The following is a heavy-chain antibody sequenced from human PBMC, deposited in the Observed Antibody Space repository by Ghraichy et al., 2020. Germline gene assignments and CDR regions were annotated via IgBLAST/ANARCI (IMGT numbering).Heavy chain of an antibody. Sequence: LTCAASGFTFSNAWMTWVRQAPGKGLEWVGRIKRKTDGGTTDYAAPVKGRFTISRDDSKNTLYLQMNSLKTEDTAVYYCLTWRKNWGQGTLVTVSS. V-gene: IGHV3-15*01. CDR3: LTWRKN. CDR1: GFTFSNAW. J-gene: IGHJ1*01. D-gene: IGHD1-1*01. CDR2: IKRKTDGGTT.